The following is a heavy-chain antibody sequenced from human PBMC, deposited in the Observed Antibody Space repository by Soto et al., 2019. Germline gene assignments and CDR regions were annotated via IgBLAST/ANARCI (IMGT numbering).Heavy chain of an antibody. Sequence: EVQLLGSGGGLVQPGGSLRLSCAASGLTFSTYAMSWVRQAPGKGLEWVSSISGNGANTYYTDSVKGRFIISRDNSKNTLFMQKKRRSAEDTALYYCAKDRPHYYGSGGGYYKAGGDYWGQGTLVTVSS. CDR3: AKDRPHYYGSGGGYYKAGGDY. CDR1: GLTFSTYA. V-gene: IGHV3-23*01. J-gene: IGHJ4*02. CDR2: ISGNGANT. D-gene: IGHD3-10*01.